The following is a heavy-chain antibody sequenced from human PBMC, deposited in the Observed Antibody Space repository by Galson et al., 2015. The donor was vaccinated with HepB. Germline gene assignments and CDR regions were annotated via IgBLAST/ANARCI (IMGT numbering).Heavy chain of an antibody. V-gene: IGHV3-23*01. CDR2: ISGSGGST. CDR1: GFTFSSYA. Sequence: SLRLSCAASGFTFSSYAMSWVRQAPGKGLEWVSAISGSGGSTYYADSVKGRFTISRDNSKNTLYLQMNSLRAEDTAVYYCAKVKIYYYGMDVWGQGTTVTVSS. CDR3: AKVKIYYYGMDV. J-gene: IGHJ6*02.